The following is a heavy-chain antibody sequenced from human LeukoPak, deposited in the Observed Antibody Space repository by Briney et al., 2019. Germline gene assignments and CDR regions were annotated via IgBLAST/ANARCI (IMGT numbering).Heavy chain of an antibody. V-gene: IGHV3-23*01. CDR1: GFTFSSYA. D-gene: IGHD5-12*01. CDR3: ARDPAINIVATLKGFDY. J-gene: IGHJ4*02. CDR2: ISGSGGST. Sequence: RAGGSLRLSCAASGFTFSSYAMSWVRQAPGKGLEWVSAISGSGGSTYYADSVKGRFTISRDNSKNTLYLQMNSLRAEDTAVYYCARDPAINIVATLKGFDYWGQGTLVTVSS.